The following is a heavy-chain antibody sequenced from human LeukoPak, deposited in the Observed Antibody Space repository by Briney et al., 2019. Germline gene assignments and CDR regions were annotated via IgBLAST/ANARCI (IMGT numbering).Heavy chain of an antibody. CDR2: ISAYNGNT. V-gene: IGHV1-18*01. D-gene: IGHD3-9*01. J-gene: IGHJ3*02. Sequence: ASVKVSCKASGYTFTSYGISWVRQAPGQGLGWMGWISAYNGNTSYAQKLQGRVTMTPDTSTSTAYMELRSLRSDDTAVYYCARDFHTYYDILTGYYDAFDIWGQGTMVTVSS. CDR3: ARDFHTYYDILTGYYDAFDI. CDR1: GYTFTSYG.